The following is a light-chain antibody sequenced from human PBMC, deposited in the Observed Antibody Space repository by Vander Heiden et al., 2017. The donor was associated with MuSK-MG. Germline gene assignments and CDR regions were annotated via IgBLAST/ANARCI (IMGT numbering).Light chain of an antibody. Sequence: EIVLTQSPATLPLSPGERATLSCRASQSVSSYLAWYQQKPGQAPRLLIYDASNRATGIPARFSGSGSGKDFTLTISSREPEDFAVYYCQQPSNWPGITFGGGTKVEIK. CDR2: DAS. CDR3: QQPSNWPGIT. J-gene: IGKJ4*01. V-gene: IGKV3-11*01. CDR1: QSVSSY.